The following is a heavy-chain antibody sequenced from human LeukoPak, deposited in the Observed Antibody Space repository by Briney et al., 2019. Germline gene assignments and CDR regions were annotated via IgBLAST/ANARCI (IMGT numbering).Heavy chain of an antibody. V-gene: IGHV3-74*01. CDR3: ARVREYSYGPDY. J-gene: IGHJ4*02. D-gene: IGHD5-18*01. CDR2: INSDGSST. CDR1: GFTFGSYW. Sequence: GGSLRLSCAASGFTFGSYWMHWVRQVPGKGLVWVSRINSDGSSTNYADSVKGRFTIFRDNAKNTLFVQINSLRAEDTAVYYCARVREYSYGPDYWGQGTLVIVSS.